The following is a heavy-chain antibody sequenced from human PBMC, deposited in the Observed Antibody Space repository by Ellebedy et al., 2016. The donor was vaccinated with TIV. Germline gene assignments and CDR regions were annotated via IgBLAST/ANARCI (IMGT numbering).Heavy chain of an antibody. V-gene: IGHV4-34*01. CDR3: ARGVVVIALNWFDP. D-gene: IGHD2-21*01. Sequence: GSLRLXCTVYGGSFTGYYWSWIRQPPGKGLEWIGEVNHSGSTNYNPSLKSRVTISVDTSKNQFSLKLSSVTAADTAVYYCARGVVVIALNWFDPWGQGTLVTVSS. J-gene: IGHJ5*02. CDR1: GGSFTGYY. CDR2: VNHSGST.